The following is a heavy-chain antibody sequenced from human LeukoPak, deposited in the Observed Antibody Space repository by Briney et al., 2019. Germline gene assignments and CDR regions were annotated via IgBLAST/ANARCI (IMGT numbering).Heavy chain of an antibody. CDR1: GYTITSYA. CDR3: ARESPVVVPAHFDY. V-gene: IGHV1-3*01. D-gene: IGHD2-2*01. Sequence: ASVKVSCKASGYTITSYAMHWVRQSPGQRLEWMGWINAGNGNTKYSQKFQGRVTITRDTSASTAYMELSSLRSEDTAVYYCARESPVVVPAHFDYWGQGTLVTVSS. CDR2: INAGNGNT. J-gene: IGHJ4*02.